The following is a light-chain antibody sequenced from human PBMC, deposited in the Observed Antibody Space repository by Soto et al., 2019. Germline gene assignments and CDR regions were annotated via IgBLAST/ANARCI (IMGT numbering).Light chain of an antibody. J-gene: IGKJ1*01. CDR2: HAI. CDR3: QQYSRSPPRWT. Sequence: ERERTQSPSTLSVSPGERATLSCRAIQSISGNLAWYQQKPCQAPRLLIYHAIARATGIPTRFSGSGSGTDFTLTINRLEPEDFAVFYCQQYSRSPPRWTFGQGTKVDIK. V-gene: IGKV3-15*01. CDR1: QSISGN.